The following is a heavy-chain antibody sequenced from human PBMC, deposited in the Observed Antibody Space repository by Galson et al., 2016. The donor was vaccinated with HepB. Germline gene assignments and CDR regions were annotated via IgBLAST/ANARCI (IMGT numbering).Heavy chain of an antibody. CDR2: IHYSGTT. CDR1: GGSISSSGYY. D-gene: IGHD3-16*01. J-gene: IGHJ4*02. V-gene: IGHV4-39*01. Sequence: SETLSLTCTVSGGSISSSGYYWGWIRQPPGKGLEWIGSIHYSGTTYYNPSLKSRVTISVDTSKKEFSLKLSSVTAADTAVYYCARHPGAPWGYFDYWGQGTLVTVSS. CDR3: ARHPGAPWGYFDY.